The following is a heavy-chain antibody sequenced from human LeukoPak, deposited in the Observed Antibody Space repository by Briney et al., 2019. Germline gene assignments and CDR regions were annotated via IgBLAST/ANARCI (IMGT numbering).Heavy chain of an antibody. CDR2: INPSGGST. CDR1: GFXFTSYY. J-gene: IGHJ3*02. Sequence: ASVKVSCKASGFXFTSYYIHWVRQAPGQGLEWMGIINPSGGSTSYPQKFQGRVTMTRDTSTSTVYMELSSLRSEDTAVYYCACVVRGAFDIWGQGTLVTVSS. D-gene: IGHD2-21*01. CDR3: ACVVRGAFDI. V-gene: IGHV1-46*03.